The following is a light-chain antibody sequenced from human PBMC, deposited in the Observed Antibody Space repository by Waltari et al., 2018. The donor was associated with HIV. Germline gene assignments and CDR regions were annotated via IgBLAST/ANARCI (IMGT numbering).Light chain of an antibody. V-gene: IGLV2-11*01. Sequence: QSALTQPRSVSGSPGQSVTISCTGTSSDVGGYKYVSWYQQHPATAPQLMIYDVTKRPSGVPDRFSGSKSVNTASLTISGLEAEDEADYYCCSYAGSYTLVFGGGTKLTVL. J-gene: IGLJ3*02. CDR2: DVT. CDR1: SSDVGGYKY. CDR3: CSYAGSYTLV.